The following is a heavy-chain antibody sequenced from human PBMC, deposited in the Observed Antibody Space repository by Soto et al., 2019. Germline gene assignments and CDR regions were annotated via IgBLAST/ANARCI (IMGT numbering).Heavy chain of an antibody. V-gene: IGHV4-39*01. D-gene: IGHD3-9*01. CDR1: GGSISSDSYY. J-gene: IGHJ4*02. CDR2: ISYSGST. CDR3: VRVWPPPSSDALTDYTDAFDY. Sequence: QLQLQESGPGLVKPSETLSLTCTVSGGSISSDSYYWGWIRQSPEKGLEWIASISYSGSTSYNPTLKSRLIISVDTSRSQVSLKLSSVTAADTAVYYCVRVWPPPSSDALTDYTDAFDYWGQGTLVTVSS.